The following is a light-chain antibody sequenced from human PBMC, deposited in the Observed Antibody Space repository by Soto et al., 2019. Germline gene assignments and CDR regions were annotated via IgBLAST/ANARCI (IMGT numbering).Light chain of an antibody. CDR2: GAS. CDR3: QQCVSWPPLT. CDR1: QSVNLN. V-gene: IGKV3-15*01. Sequence: EIVMTQSPATLSVSPGETATLSCRASQSVNLNLAWYQQKPGQAPRLLIYGASIRATGIPARFSGSGAGTAFTLTIISLQSEDSAVYYCQQCVSWPPLTFGGGTTVEIK. J-gene: IGKJ4*01.